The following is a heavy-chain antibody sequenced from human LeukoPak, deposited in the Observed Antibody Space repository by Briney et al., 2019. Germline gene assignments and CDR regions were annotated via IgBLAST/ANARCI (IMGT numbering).Heavy chain of an antibody. CDR2: ISSSSYI. Sequence: TAGGSLRLSCAASGFTFSSYSMNWVRQAPGKGLEWVSSISSSSYIYYADSVKGRFTISRDNAKNSLYLQMDSLRAEDTAVYYCAREVVGIFGVVTINWFDPWGQGTLVTVSS. CDR1: GFTFSSYS. V-gene: IGHV3-21*01. J-gene: IGHJ5*02. CDR3: AREVVGIFGVVTINWFDP. D-gene: IGHD3-3*01.